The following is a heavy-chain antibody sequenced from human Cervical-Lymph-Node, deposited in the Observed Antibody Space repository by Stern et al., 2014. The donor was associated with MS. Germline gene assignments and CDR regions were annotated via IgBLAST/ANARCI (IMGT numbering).Heavy chain of an antibody. Sequence: EVQLVESGGGLVQPGGSLRLSCAASGFTFSSYAMSWVRQAPGKGLEGVSAISGSGGSTYHADSAKGRFTIARDNSKNTRYLPMNSLGAEDTAVYYCAKRLQLALDYYYYGMDVWGQGTTVTVSS. V-gene: IGHV3-23*04. CDR1: GFTFSSYA. J-gene: IGHJ6*02. CDR2: ISGSGGST. CDR3: AKRLQLALDYYYYGMDV. D-gene: IGHD5-18*01.